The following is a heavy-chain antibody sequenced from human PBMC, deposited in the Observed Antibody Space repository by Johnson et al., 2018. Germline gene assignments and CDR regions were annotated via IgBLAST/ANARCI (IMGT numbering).Heavy chain of an antibody. CDR3: AKAATTIVRDAEYFQP. V-gene: IGHV3-74*01. D-gene: IGHD4-17*01. CDR2: INNDGTFA. J-gene: IGHJ1*01. CDR1: GFTFSNHW. Sequence: EVQLLESGGGLVQPGGSLRLSCAASGFTFSNHWMHWVRQGPGKGPLWVSYINNDGTFATYADSVRGRFSISRENAKNTVYLQKNSLRDEDTGVYYCAKAATTIVRDAEYFQPWGQGALVTVSA.